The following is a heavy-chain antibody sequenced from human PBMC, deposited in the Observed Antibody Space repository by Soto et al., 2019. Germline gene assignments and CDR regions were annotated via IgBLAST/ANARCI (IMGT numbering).Heavy chain of an antibody. V-gene: IGHV1-46*03. CDR3: ARNSATYYDFWSGYYSVPTGANDALDI. Sequence: GASVKVSCKASGYTFTTYYMHWVRQAPGQGLEWMGILNPSGGSTSYAQKFQGRVTMTRDTSTSTVYMELSSLRSEDTAVYYCARNSATYYDFWSGYYSVPTGANDALDIWGQGTMVTVSS. CDR2: LNPSGGST. CDR1: GYTFTTYY. D-gene: IGHD3-3*01. J-gene: IGHJ3*02.